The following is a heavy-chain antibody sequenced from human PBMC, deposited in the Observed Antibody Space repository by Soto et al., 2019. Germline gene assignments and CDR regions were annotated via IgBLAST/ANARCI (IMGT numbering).Heavy chain of an antibody. CDR2: IKQDGSEK. CDR3: AREGQWLVRGWFDH. V-gene: IGHV3-7*01. J-gene: IGHJ5*02. D-gene: IGHD6-19*01. Sequence: GSLRLSCAASGFTFIIYWMSWVRQAPGKGLEWVANIKQDGSEKYYVDSVKGRFTISRDNAKNSLYLQMNSLRAEDTAVYYCAREGQWLVRGWFDHWGQGTLVTVSS. CDR1: GFTFIIYW.